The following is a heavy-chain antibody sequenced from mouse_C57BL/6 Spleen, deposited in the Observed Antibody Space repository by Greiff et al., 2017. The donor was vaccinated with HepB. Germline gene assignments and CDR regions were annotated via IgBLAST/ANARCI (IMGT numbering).Heavy chain of an antibody. CDR2: IHPNSGST. V-gene: IGHV1-64*01. D-gene: IGHD1-1*01. CDR3: ARSSKGIHYYAMDY. Sequence: QVQLQQPGAELVKPGASVKLSCKASGYTFTSYWMHWVKQRPGQGLEWIGMIHPNSGSTNYNEKFKSKATLTVDKSSSTAYMQLSSLTSEDSAVYYCARSSKGIHYYAMDYWGQGTSVTVSS. CDR1: GYTFTSYW. J-gene: IGHJ4*01.